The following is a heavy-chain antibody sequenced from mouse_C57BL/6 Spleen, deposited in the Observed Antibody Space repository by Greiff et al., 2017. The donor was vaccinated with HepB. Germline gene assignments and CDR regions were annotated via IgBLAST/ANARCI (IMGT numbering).Heavy chain of an antibody. CDR2: INPNNGGT. V-gene: IGHV1-26*01. CDR1: GYTFTDYY. J-gene: IGHJ2*01. D-gene: IGHD1-1*01. Sequence: EVQLQQSGPELVKPGASVKISCKASGYTFTDYYMNWVKQSHGKSLEWIGDINPNNGGTSYNQKFKGKATLTVDKSSSTAYMELRSLTSEDSAVYYCAREDYGSSYVHDYRGQGTTLTVSS. CDR3: AREDYGSSYVHDY.